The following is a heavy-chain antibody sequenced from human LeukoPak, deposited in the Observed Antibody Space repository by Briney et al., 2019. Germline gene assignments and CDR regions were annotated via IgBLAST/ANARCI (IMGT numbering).Heavy chain of an antibody. J-gene: IGHJ4*02. V-gene: IGHV4-59*01. D-gene: IGHD5-18*01. CDR1: GGSISSYY. CDR2: IYCSGST. CDR3: ARGRQYSYGPFDY. Sequence: SETLSLTCTVSGGSISSYYWTWIRQPPGKGLEWIGYIYCSGSTSYNPSLKSRVSISVDTSKNQFSLKLTSVTAADTAVYYCARGRQYSYGPFDYWGQGTLVTVSS.